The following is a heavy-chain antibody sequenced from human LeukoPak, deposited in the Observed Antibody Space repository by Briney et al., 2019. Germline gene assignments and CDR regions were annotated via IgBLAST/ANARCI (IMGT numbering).Heavy chain of an antibody. Sequence: ASVKVSCKASGYTFTGYYMHWVRQAPGQGLEWMGWINPNSGGTNYAQKFQGRVTMTRDTSISTAYMELSRLRSDDTAVYYCAREGSGGYYYYMDVWGKGTTVTVSS. CDR3: AREGSGGYYYYMDV. V-gene: IGHV1-2*02. J-gene: IGHJ6*03. CDR2: INPNSGGT. CDR1: GYTFTGYY. D-gene: IGHD1-14*01.